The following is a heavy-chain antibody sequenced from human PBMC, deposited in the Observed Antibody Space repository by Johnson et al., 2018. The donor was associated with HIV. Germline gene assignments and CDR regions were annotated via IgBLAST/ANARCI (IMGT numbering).Heavy chain of an antibody. CDR3: ARRRSYSSSWEQPDDAFDV. D-gene: IGHD6-13*01. V-gene: IGHV3-53*01. CDR1: GFTVSSNY. CDR2: IYSGGST. Sequence: VYLVESGGGLIQPGGSLRLYCAASGFTVSSNYMSWVRQAPGKGLEWVSVIYSGGSTYYADSVKGRFTISRDNSKNTLYLQMNSLRAEDTAVYYCARRRSYSSSWEQPDDAFDVWGQGTMVIVSS. J-gene: IGHJ3*01.